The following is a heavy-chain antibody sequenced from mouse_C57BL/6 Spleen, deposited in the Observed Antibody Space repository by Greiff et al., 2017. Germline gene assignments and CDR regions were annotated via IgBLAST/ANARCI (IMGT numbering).Heavy chain of an antibody. CDR2: INPSSGYT. CDR1: GYTFTSYT. V-gene: IGHV1-4*01. CDR3: ARYENDLYAMDY. Sequence: VQLQQSGAELARPGASVKMSCKASGYTFTSYTMHWVKQRPGKGLEWIGYINPSSGYTKYNQKFKDKATLTADKSSSTAYMQLSSLTSEDSAVYYCARYENDLYAMDYWGQGTSVTVSS. D-gene: IGHD2-12*01. J-gene: IGHJ4*01.